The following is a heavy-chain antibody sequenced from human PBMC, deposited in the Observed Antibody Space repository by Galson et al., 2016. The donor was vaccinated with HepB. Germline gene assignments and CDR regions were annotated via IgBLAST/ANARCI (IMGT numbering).Heavy chain of an antibody. CDR2: FDPEDGEA. Sequence: SVKVSCKVPGHTLSEFAIYWVRQAPGEGLEWMGGFDPEDGEAVYAQKFQGRITMTEDTSTDTVYMDLSSLTSEDTAIYYCAIRVGVRADWSDPWGQGTLVTVSS. CDR3: AIRVGVRADWSDP. V-gene: IGHV1-24*01. J-gene: IGHJ5*02. D-gene: IGHD2-21*01. CDR1: GHTLSEFA.